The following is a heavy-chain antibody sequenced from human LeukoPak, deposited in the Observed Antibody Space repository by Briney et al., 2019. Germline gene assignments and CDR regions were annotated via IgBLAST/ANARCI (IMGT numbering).Heavy chain of an antibody. Sequence: DPSETLSLTCTVSGGSISSYYWSWIRQPPGKGLEWIGYIYYSGSTNYNPSLKSRVTISVDTSKNQFSLKLSSVTAADTAVYYCARIPELRYFDWLFKGAYFDYWGQGTLVTVSS. CDR1: GGSISSYY. CDR3: ARIPELRYFDWLFKGAYFDY. D-gene: IGHD3-9*01. J-gene: IGHJ4*02. CDR2: IYYSGST. V-gene: IGHV4-59*12.